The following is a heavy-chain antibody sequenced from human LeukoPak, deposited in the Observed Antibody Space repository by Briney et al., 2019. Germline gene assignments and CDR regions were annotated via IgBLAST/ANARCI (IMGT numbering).Heavy chain of an antibody. CDR3: ARSYCSSTSCVLGNWFDP. CDR2: MNPNSGNT. D-gene: IGHD2-2*01. Sequence: ASVKVSCKASGYTFTSYDINWVRQAPGQGLEWMGWMNPNSGNTGYAQKFQGKVTITRNTSISTAYMELSSLRSEDTAVYYCARSYCSSTSCVLGNWFDPWGQGTLVTVSS. V-gene: IGHV1-8*03. J-gene: IGHJ5*02. CDR1: GYTFTSYD.